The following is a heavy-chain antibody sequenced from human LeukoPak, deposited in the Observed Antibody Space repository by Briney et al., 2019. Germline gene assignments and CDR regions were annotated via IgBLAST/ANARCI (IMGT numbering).Heavy chain of an antibody. CDR3: ARYFGPGCSSTRCYVDYYFDY. Sequence: SETLSLTCTVSGGSISSYYWSWIRQPPEKGLEWIGYIFYGGSTNYNPSLWSRVTISVDTSKSQYSLKLSSVHAADTAVYYYARYFGPGCSSTRCYVDYYFDYWGEGTLVTVSS. D-gene: IGHD2-2*01. CDR1: GGSISSYY. J-gene: IGHJ4*02. CDR2: IFYGGST. V-gene: IGHV4-59*01.